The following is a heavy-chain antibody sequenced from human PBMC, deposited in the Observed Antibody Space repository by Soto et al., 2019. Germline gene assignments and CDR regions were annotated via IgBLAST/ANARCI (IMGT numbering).Heavy chain of an antibody. D-gene: IGHD1-1*01. V-gene: IGHV1-18*01. J-gene: IGHJ4*02. Sequence: ASVKVSCKASGYTLTNYGSSCVRQAPGQALEGMGWVSAYNGNTNYAQQLQGRVTMTTDTSTSTAYMKLRSLTSDDTAVYYCARHPGWTDLADCWGQGTLVTVSS. CDR1: GYTLTNYG. CDR2: VSAYNGNT. CDR3: ARHPGWTDLADC.